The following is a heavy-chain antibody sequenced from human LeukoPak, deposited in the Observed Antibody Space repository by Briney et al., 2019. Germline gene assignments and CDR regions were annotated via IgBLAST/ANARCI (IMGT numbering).Heavy chain of an antibody. V-gene: IGHV3-21*01. D-gene: IGHD2-2*02. Sequence: GGSLRLSCAASGFTFSSYNMNWVRQAPGKGLEWVSSISSSSSYIYYADSVKGRFTISRDNAKNSLYLQMNSLRAEDTAVYYCAREGGDCSSTSCYRDFDYWSQGTLVTVSS. J-gene: IGHJ4*02. CDR1: GFTFSSYN. CDR2: ISSSSSYI. CDR3: AREGGDCSSTSCYRDFDY.